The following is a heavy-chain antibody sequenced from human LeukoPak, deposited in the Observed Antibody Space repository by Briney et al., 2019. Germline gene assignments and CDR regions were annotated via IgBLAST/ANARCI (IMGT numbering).Heavy chain of an antibody. Sequence: GGSLRLSCAASGFTFSSYSMNWVRQAPGKGLEWVSSISSSSSYIYYADSVKGRFTISRDNAKSSLYLQMNSLRAEDTAIYYCARDLVGGSPWFDYWGQGNLVTVSS. J-gene: IGHJ4*02. D-gene: IGHD2-15*01. CDR3: ARDLVGGSPWFDY. CDR2: ISSSSSYI. V-gene: IGHV3-21*01. CDR1: GFTFSSYS.